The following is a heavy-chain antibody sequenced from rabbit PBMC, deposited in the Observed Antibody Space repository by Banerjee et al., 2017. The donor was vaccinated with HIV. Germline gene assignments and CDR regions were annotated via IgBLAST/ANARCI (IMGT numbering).Heavy chain of an antibody. CDR3: ARDLAAVTGWNFGL. CDR2: IYASGDST. V-gene: IGHV1S45*01. Sequence: QEQLEESGGGLVQPEGSLTLTCTASGFSFSNKYVMCWVRQAPGKGLELIACIYASGDSTYYANWAKGRFTISKTSSTTVTLQMTSLTAADTATYFCARDLAAVTGWNFGLWGPGTLVTVS. J-gene: IGHJ4*01. D-gene: IGHD7-1*01. CDR1: GFSFSNKYV.